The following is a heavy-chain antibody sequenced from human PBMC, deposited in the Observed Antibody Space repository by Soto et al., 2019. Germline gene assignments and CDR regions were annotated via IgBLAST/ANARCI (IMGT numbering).Heavy chain of an antibody. J-gene: IGHJ6*02. V-gene: IGHV3-23*01. Sequence: GGSLRLSCAASGFTFSSYAMSWVRQAPGKGLEWVSAISGSGGSTYYADSVTGRFTISRDNSKNKVYLQIDSLGPGDTAVYYCAKVGVRGVPSYFSMDVWGQGTTVT. CDR2: ISGSGGST. CDR1: GFTFSSYA. D-gene: IGHD3-10*01. CDR3: AKVGVRGVPSYFSMDV.